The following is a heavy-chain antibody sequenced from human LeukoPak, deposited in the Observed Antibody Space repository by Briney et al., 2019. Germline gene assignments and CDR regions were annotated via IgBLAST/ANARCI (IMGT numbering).Heavy chain of an antibody. D-gene: IGHD3-3*01. CDR2: IRYDGKDK. J-gene: IGHJ4*02. CDR3: AKVGGVAIPGGY. V-gene: IGHV3-30*02. CDR1: GFSFSDYG. Sequence: GGSLRLSCAASGFSFSDYGLHWVRQALGKGLEWVSFIRYDGKDKYYADSVKGRFTISRDNSKHTLYLQMNSLRTEDTAMYYCAKVGGVAIPGGYWGQGTLVTVSS.